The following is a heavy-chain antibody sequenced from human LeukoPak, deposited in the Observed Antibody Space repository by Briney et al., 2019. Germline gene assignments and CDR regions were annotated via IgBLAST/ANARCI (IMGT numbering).Heavy chain of an antibody. Sequence: GGSLRLSCAASGFSFSSYWMSWVRQAPGKGLEWVANIKQDGSEKYYVDSVKGRFTISRDNAKNSLYLQINSLRADDTAVYYCARDRRSSGWYDFDYWGQGTLVTVSS. CDR1: GFSFSSYW. CDR2: IKQDGSEK. V-gene: IGHV3-7*01. CDR3: ARDRRSSGWYDFDY. J-gene: IGHJ4*02. D-gene: IGHD6-19*01.